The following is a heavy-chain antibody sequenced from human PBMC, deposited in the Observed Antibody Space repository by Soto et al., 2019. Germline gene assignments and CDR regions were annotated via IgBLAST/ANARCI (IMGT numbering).Heavy chain of an antibody. D-gene: IGHD2-2*01. V-gene: IGHV5-51*01. Sequence: GASLKISCKTSGYSFTSYWIGGVRQMPGKGMEWMGNIYPYDSDTRYSPSFQGQVTISADTSITTAYLQWSGLRASDTAMYLCARHLVGSTRGNFDYWGQGTLVTVSS. CDR1: GYSFTSYW. J-gene: IGHJ4*01. CDR3: ARHLVGSTRGNFDY. CDR2: IYPYDSDT.